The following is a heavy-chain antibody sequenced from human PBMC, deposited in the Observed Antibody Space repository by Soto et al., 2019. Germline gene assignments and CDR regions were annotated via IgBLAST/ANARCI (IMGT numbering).Heavy chain of an antibody. D-gene: IGHD1-26*01. CDR1: DYIFLAYG. CDR3: ARDDCNGRSCDGGHYLDL. CDR2: ISTKFGRT. Sequence: QVQLVQSGPEVKKAGASVKVSCTAPTDYIFLAYGFDWVRQAPGQGLEWMGWISTKFGRTNYARTLQDRFTMTTDVSTNSVSMELRDLRSDDTAVYYCARDDCNGRSCDGGHYLDLWGRGTPISVSS. J-gene: IGHJ2*01. V-gene: IGHV1-18*01.